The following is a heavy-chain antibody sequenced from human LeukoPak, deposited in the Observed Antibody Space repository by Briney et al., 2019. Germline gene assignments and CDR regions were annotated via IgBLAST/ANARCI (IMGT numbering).Heavy chain of an antibody. CDR1: GFTFSSYN. J-gene: IGHJ4*02. D-gene: IGHD3-22*01. Sequence: GGSLRLSCAASGFTFSSYNMNWVRQAPGKGLGWVSYISSSSSTINYADSVKGRFTISRDNAKNSLYLQMNSLRAEDTAVYYCARGDHSSGYYLDYWGQGTLVTVSS. CDR3: ARGDHSSGYYLDY. V-gene: IGHV3-48*01. CDR2: ISSSSSTI.